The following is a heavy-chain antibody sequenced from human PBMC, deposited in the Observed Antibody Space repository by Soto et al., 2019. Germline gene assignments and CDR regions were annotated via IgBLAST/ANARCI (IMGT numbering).Heavy chain of an antibody. D-gene: IGHD6-19*01. V-gene: IGHV3-23*01. J-gene: IGHJ4*02. CDR3: AKHLPSGCPDY. CDR1: GFTFSSYA. CDR2: ISDSGGFT. Sequence: GGSLRLSCAFSGFTFSSYAMSWVRQAPGKGLEWVSIISDSGGFTNYADSVKGRFTMSRDNSRNTLYLQMNSLRAEDTAVYYCAKHLPSGCPDYRGQGTLVTVSS.